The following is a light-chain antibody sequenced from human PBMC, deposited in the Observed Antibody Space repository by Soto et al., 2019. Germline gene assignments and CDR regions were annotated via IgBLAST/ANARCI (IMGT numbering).Light chain of an antibody. CDR2: GAY. J-gene: IGKJ5*01. CDR1: QSVSNNY. Sequence: EIVLPPSPGTLSLSPGEMAPLSCRARQSVSNNYLAWYQKKPGQAPRLLIYGAYNRATGIPDRFSGSGSGTDFTLTISSLEPEDFAVYYCQQRNIWPPVNCGQGTRREIK. CDR3: QQRNIWPPVN. V-gene: IGKV3D-20*02.